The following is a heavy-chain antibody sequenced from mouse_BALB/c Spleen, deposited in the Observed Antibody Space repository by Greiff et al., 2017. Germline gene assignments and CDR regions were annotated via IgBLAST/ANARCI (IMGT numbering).Heavy chain of an antibody. CDR3: ARQYYGSSYDY. V-gene: IGHV5-17*02. Sequence: EVKVVESGGGLVQPGGSRKLSCAASGFTFSSFGMHWVRQAPEKGLEWVAYISSGSSTIYYADTVKGRFTISRDNAKNTLYLQMSSLRSEDTAMYYCARQYYGSSYDYWGQGTTLTVSS. CDR2: ISSGSSTI. D-gene: IGHD1-1*01. J-gene: IGHJ2*01. CDR1: GFTFSSFG.